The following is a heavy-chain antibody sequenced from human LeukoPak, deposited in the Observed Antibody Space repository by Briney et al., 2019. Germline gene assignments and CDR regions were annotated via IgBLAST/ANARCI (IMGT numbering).Heavy chain of an antibody. CDR3: AKDSSQWPVQCLLSD. CDR1: GFTFSSYG. J-gene: IGHJ4*02. V-gene: IGHV3-30*18. CDR2: ISYDGSNK. D-gene: IGHD6-19*01. Sequence: GGSLRLSCAASGFTFSSYGMHWVRQAPGKGLGWVAVISYDGSNKYYADSVKGRFTISRDNSKNTLYLQMNSLRAEDTAVYYCAKDSSQWPVQCLLSDWGQGTLVTVSS.